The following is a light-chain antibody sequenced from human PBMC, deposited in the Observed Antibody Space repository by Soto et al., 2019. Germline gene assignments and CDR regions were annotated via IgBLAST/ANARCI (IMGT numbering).Light chain of an antibody. Sequence: QSVLTQPASVSASPGQSITISCTGTSSDVGGYNYVSWYQQHPGKAPKLMIFEVSNRPSGVSNRFSGSKSGNTASLTISGLQAEDEADYFCISYTSGSTLWVFGGGTKLTVL. CDR1: SSDVGGYNY. CDR2: EVS. CDR3: ISYTSGSTLWV. J-gene: IGLJ3*02. V-gene: IGLV2-14*01.